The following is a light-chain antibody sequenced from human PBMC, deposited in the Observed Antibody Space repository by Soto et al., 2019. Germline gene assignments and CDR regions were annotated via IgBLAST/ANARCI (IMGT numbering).Light chain of an antibody. CDR2: DAS. J-gene: IGKJ5*01. CDR3: QQRSNWPQIT. CDR1: QSVSSY. V-gene: IGKV3-11*01. Sequence: EIVLPQSPATLSLSPGERATLSCRASQSVSSYLAWYQQKPGQAPRLLIYDASNRATGIPARFSGSGSGTDFTLTISSLEPEDLAVYYCQQRSNWPQITVGQGTRLEI.